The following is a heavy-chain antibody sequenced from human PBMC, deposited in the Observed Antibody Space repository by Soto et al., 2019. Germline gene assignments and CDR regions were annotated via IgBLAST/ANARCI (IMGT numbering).Heavy chain of an antibody. CDR2: IYPDDSDT. Sequence: PGESLKISCHASGYSFSNFWIAWVRQMPGEGLEWLGIIYPDDSDTRYSPSFPGQVTISADKSIKTTYLQWSSLKASDTAIYFCESSVIVTSTMNYFDLWGQGTLVTVYS. D-gene: IGHD1-26*01. CDR1: GYSFSNFW. CDR3: ESSVIVTSTMNYFDL. J-gene: IGHJ4*02. V-gene: IGHV5-51*01.